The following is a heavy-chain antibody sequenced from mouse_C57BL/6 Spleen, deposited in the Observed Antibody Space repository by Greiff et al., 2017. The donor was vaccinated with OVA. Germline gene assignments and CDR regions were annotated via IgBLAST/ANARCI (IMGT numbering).Heavy chain of an antibody. J-gene: IGHJ3*01. CDR1: GFTFSDYG. CDR2: ISSGSSTI. D-gene: IGHD2-3*01. CDR3: ARGDGYSWFAY. Sequence: DVMLVESGGGLVKPGGSLKLSCAASGFTFSDYGMHWVRQAPEKGLEWVAYISSGSSTIYYADTVKGRFTISRDNAKNTLFLQMTSLRSEDTAMYYCARGDGYSWFAYWGQGTLVTVSA. V-gene: IGHV5-17*01.